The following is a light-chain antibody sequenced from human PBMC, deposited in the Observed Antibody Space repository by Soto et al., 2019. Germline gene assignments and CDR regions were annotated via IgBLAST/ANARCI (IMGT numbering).Light chain of an antibody. CDR1: QSVSSH. J-gene: IGKJ4*01. CDR3: QQSYRTPLT. Sequence: DIQMTQSPSSLSASVGDRVIITCRASQSVSSHLNWYQQKPGKAPKLLIYAASSLQSGVSSRFSGSGSGTAFTLTVSSLQPEDFATYYCQQSYRTPLTFGGGTKVEIK. CDR2: AAS. V-gene: IGKV1-39*01.